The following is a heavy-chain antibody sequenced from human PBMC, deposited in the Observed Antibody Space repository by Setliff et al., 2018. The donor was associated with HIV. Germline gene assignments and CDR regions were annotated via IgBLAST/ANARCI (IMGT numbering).Heavy chain of an antibody. CDR2: IHYSGSA. Sequence: SETLSLTCAVYGGSVSGHYWGWFRQPPGKGLEWIGYIHYSGSAAYYSPSLQSRSTISIDTSKNQFSLRLTSVTAADTAIYYCAREVDVLTTSDAFDIWGRGTMVTVSS. V-gene: IGHV4-30-4*08. D-gene: IGHD2-21*02. CDR1: GGSVSGHY. CDR3: AREVDVLTTSDAFDI. J-gene: IGHJ3*02.